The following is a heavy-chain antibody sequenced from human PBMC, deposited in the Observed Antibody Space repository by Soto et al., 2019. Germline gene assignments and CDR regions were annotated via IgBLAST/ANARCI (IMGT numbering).Heavy chain of an antibody. CDR2: ISGSGGST. V-gene: IGHV3-23*01. J-gene: IGHJ4*02. Sequence: GGSLRLSCAASGFTFSSYSMSWVRQAPGKGLEWVSAISGSGGSTYYADSVKGRFTISRDNSKNTLYLQMNSLRAEDTAVYYCAKDGRGRDYYDISYYFGYWGQGTLVTVSS. CDR3: AKDGRGRDYYDISYYFGY. CDR1: GFTFSSYS. D-gene: IGHD3-22*01.